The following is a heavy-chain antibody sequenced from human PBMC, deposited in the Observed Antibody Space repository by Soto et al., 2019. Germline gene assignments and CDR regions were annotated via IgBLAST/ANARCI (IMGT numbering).Heavy chain of an antibody. Sequence: ASVKVSFKASGYTFTSYDINWVRQATGQGLEWMGWMNPNSGNTGYAQKLQGRVTMTRNTSISTAYMELSSLRSEGTAVYYCARPSSSWSSDAFDIWGQGTMVTVSS. CDR3: ARPSSSWSSDAFDI. J-gene: IGHJ3*02. CDR1: GYTFTSYD. CDR2: MNPNSGNT. D-gene: IGHD6-13*01. V-gene: IGHV1-8*01.